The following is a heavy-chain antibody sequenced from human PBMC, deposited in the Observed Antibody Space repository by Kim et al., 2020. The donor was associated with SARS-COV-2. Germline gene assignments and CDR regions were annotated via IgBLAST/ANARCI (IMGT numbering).Heavy chain of an antibody. CDR1: GFTFSDHY. J-gene: IGHJ3*02. D-gene: IGHD3-22*01. Sequence: GGSLRLSCAASGFTFSDHYMDWVRQAPGKGLEWVGRTRNKANSYTTEYAASVKGRFTISRDDSKNSLYLQMNSLKTEDTAVYYCAREMIVVGIDAFDIWGQGTMVTVSS. CDR3: AREMIVVGIDAFDI. V-gene: IGHV3-72*01. CDR2: TRNKANSYTT.